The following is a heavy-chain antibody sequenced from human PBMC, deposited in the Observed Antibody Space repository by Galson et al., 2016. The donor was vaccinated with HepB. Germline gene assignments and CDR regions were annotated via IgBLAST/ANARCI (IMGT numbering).Heavy chain of an antibody. Sequence: SLRLSCAASGFTVSNNYMRWARQAPGKGLEWVSLLYSGGSTYYADSVKGRFTISRDSSNNTLYLQMNSLRAEDTAVYYCARNRHCSGGSCHGAWGQGTLVTVSS. V-gene: IGHV3-66*01. D-gene: IGHD2-15*01. CDR1: GFTVSNNY. CDR2: LYSGGST. J-gene: IGHJ5*02. CDR3: ARNRHCSGGSCHGA.